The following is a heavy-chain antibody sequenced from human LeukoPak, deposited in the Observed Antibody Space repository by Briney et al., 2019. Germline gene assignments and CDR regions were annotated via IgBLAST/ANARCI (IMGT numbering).Heavy chain of an antibody. CDR3: ARDASALH. D-gene: IGHD6-19*01. V-gene: IGHV3-7*01. CDR2: INPDGREK. CDR1: GLIFSKYW. J-gene: IGHJ4*02. Sequence: GGSLRPSCAPSGLIFSKYWMTSARQAPGKGPGWAASINPDGREKYYLDSVKGRFSISRDNARNSVYLQMNSMRDDDTSVYYCARDASALHWGRGTLVTVSS.